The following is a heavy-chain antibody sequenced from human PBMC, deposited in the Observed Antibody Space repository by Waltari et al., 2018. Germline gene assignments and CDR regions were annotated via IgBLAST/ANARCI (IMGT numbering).Heavy chain of an antibody. Sequence: EVQLVESGGGLVQPGGSLRLSCAASGFSFSTYWMSWVRQAPGKGLESVANIKEDGSEKYYLDSVKGRFTISRDNAKNSLCLQMNSLRIEDTAVYYCARWMDTSGWYLDYWGQGNVVTVSS. CDR3: ARWMDTSGWYLDY. J-gene: IGHJ4*02. CDR1: GFSFSTYW. CDR2: IKEDGSEK. V-gene: IGHV3-7*01. D-gene: IGHD6-19*01.